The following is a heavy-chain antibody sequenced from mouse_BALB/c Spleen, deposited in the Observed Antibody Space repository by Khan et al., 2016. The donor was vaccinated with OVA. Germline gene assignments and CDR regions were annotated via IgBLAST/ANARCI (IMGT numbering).Heavy chain of an antibody. CDR1: GFIFSDYY. CDR3: VRGYYGDPVAY. Sequence: EVELVESGGGLVKPGGSLKLSCAASGFIFSDYYMYWVRQTPEKRLEWVATISDVGNYTYYTDSVKGRFTISRDDARNNLYLQMSSLKSEDTAIYYCVRGYYGDPVAYWGQGTLVTVSA. CDR2: ISDVGNYT. J-gene: IGHJ3*01. D-gene: IGHD2-13*01. V-gene: IGHV5-4*02.